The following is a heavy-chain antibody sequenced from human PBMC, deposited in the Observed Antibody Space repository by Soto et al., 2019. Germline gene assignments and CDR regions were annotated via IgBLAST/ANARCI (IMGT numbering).Heavy chain of an antibody. J-gene: IGHJ4*02. Sequence: QVQLQESGPRLVKPSGTLSLTCAVSGDSLSNDNWWTWVRQAPGKGLEWIGEGFHNGNTNYNPSLESRVTISLDKSKNQFSLTMTSVTAADTAIXYCXXXXXXXVVLVSWGQGTLVTVSS. CDR3: XXXXXXXVVLVS. D-gene: IGHD2-21*01. CDR2: GFHNGNT. CDR1: GDSLSNDNW. V-gene: IGHV4-4*02.